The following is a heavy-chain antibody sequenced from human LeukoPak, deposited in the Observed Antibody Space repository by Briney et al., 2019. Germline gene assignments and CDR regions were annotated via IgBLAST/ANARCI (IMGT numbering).Heavy chain of an antibody. J-gene: IGHJ6*03. CDR2: ISGSGGST. V-gene: IGHV3-23*01. CDR1: GFTFSSYA. D-gene: IGHD4-17*01. Sequence: PGGSLRLSCAASGFTFSSYAMSWVRQAPGKGLEWVSAISGSGGSTYYADSVKGRFTISRDNSKNTLYLQMNSLRAEDTAVYHCAKAADYGDSARLYYYYTDVWGEGTTVTISS. CDR3: AKAADYGDSARLYYYYTDV.